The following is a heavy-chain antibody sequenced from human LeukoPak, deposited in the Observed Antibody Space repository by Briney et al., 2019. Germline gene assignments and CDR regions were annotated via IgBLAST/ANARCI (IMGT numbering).Heavy chain of an antibody. CDR3: ASENYGSGSLSY. J-gene: IGHJ4*02. V-gene: IGHV4-59*08. CDR2: IYYSGTT. Sequence: SQTLSLTCTFSGGSISGYYWSWIRQPPGKGLERIGYIYYSGTTHYNPALESRVAISIDTSRNQLSPRLSSVTAADTAVYHCASENYGSGSLSYWGQGTLVTVSS. CDR1: GGSISGYY. D-gene: IGHD3-10*01.